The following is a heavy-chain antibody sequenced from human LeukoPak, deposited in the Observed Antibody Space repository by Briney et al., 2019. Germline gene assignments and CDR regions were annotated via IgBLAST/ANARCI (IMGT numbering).Heavy chain of an antibody. Sequence: SETLSLTCTVSGGSISSSYWSWIRQPPGKGLEWIGYIYYSGSTNYNPSLKSRLTISVDTSKNQFSLKLTSVTAADTAVYYRARGYCSSTSCYYDAFDIWGQGTMVTVSS. J-gene: IGHJ3*02. V-gene: IGHV4-59*01. CDR1: GGSISSSY. CDR3: ARGYCSSTSCYYDAFDI. CDR2: IYYSGST. D-gene: IGHD2-2*01.